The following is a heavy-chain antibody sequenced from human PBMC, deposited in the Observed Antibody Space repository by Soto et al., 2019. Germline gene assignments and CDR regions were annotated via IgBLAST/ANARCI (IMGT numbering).Heavy chain of an antibody. Sequence: ASVKVSCKASRGNLRSDAIGWLRQSPGQGLEWIGGIIPIFGTANYGQKFQDRVTITADASTTTVYLQLSSLRSDDTAVYYCARSVVRSHQSFDPWGQGTLVTVSS. J-gene: IGHJ5*02. V-gene: IGHV1-69*13. CDR3: ARSVVRSHQSFDP. CDR2: IIPIFGTA. D-gene: IGHD3-10*01. CDR1: RGNLRSDA.